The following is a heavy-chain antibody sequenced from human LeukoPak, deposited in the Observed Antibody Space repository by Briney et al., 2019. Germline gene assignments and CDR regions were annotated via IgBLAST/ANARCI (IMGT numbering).Heavy chain of an antibody. CDR2: ISYDGSNK. J-gene: IGHJ4*02. Sequence: PGGSLRLSCAASGFTFSSYGMHWVRQAPGKGLEWVAVISYDGSNKYYADSVKGRFTISRDNSKNTLYLQMNSLRAEDTAVYYCAKGYYDSSGFDYWGQRTLVTVSS. D-gene: IGHD3-22*01. CDR3: AKGYYDSSGFDY. CDR1: GFTFSSYG. V-gene: IGHV3-30*18.